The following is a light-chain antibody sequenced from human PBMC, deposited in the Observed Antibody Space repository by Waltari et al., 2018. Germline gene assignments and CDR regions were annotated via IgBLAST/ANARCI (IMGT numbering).Light chain of an antibody. Sequence: ETVMIQSPATLSAPPEERVTFSCRASQSVGNNVAWYRQTPGQAPRLLIYAASSKGNGVPGRFAGSGSGAEFTLTISSLQSEDFAVYDCQQYNELPYTFGQGTNLEI. CDR2: AAS. CDR3: QQYNELPYT. J-gene: IGKJ2*01. V-gene: IGKV3-15*01. CDR1: QSVGNN.